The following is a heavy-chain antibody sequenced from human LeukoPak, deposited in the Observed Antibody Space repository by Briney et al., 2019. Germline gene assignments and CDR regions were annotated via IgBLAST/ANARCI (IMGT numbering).Heavy chain of an antibody. CDR2: INAGNGNT. V-gene: IGHV1-3*01. CDR1: GYTFTSYA. J-gene: IGHJ4*02. D-gene: IGHD3-3*01. Sequence: GASVKVSCKASGYTFTSYAMHWVRQAPGQRLGWMGWINAGNGNTKYSQKFQGRVTITRDTSASTAYMELSSLRSEDTAVYYCARSLRFLEWLPTRYWGQGTLVTVSS. CDR3: ARSLRFLEWLPTRY.